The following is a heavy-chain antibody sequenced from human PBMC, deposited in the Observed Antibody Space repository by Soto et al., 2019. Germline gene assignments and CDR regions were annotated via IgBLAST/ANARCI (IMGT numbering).Heavy chain of an antibody. CDR3: ASATYYYDSSGYFSYFDY. CDR2: IYYSGNT. D-gene: IGHD3-22*01. J-gene: IGHJ4*02. V-gene: IGHV4-59*01. Sequence: SETLSLTCTVSGGSISSYYWSWIRQPPGKGLEWIGYIYYSGNTNYNPSLKSRVTISVDTSKNQFSLKLSSVTAADTAVYYCASATYYYDSSGYFSYFDYWGQGTLVTVSS. CDR1: GGSISSYY.